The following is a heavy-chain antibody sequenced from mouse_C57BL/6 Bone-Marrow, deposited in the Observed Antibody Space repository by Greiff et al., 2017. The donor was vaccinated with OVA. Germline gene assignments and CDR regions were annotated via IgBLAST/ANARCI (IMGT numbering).Heavy chain of an antibody. D-gene: IGHD2-3*01. J-gene: IGHJ2*01. CDR2: IYPGDGDT. CDR1: GYAFSSSW. V-gene: IGHV1-82*01. Sequence: QVQLKQSGPELVKPGASVKISCKASGYAFSSSWMNWVKQRPGKGLEWIGRIYPGDGDTKYNGKFKGKATLTADKSSSTAYMQVSSLTAEDSAVYFCARHEDGYYASYFDYWGQGTTLTVSS. CDR3: ARHEDGYYASYFDY.